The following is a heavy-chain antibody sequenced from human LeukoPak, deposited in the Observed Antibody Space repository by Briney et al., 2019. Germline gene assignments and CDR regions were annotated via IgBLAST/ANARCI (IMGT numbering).Heavy chain of an antibody. Sequence: GGSLRLSCTTSGFGSKNYAMSWVRQASGKGLEWVGRIRSKANSYATAYAASVKGRFTISRDDSKNTAYLQMNSLKTEDTAVYYCTRLAIAPDYYYYMDVWGKGTTVTVSS. CDR2: IRSKANSYAT. J-gene: IGHJ6*03. CDR3: TRLAIAPDYYYYMDV. D-gene: IGHD2-2*02. V-gene: IGHV3-73*01. CDR1: GFGSKNYA.